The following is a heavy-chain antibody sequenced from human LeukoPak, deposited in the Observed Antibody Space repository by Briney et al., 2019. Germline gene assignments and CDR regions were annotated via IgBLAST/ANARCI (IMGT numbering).Heavy chain of an antibody. CDR1: GGSISSYY. J-gene: IGHJ4*02. Sequence: SETLSLTCTVSGGSISSYYWSWIRQPPGKGLEGIGYIYYSWSTNYNPSLTSRVTISVDPSKNQFSLKLSSVTAADTAVYYCARGEAGAIDPFDYWGQGTLVTVSS. D-gene: IGHD1-26*01. CDR2: IYYSWST. CDR3: ARGEAGAIDPFDY. V-gene: IGHV4-59*01.